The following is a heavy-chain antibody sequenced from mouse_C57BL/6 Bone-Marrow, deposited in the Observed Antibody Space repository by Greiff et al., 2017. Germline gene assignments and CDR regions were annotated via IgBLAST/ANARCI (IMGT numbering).Heavy chain of an antibody. Sequence: VQLQQSGAELVKPGASVKLSCTASGFYIKDYYIHWVKQGTEQGLEWIGRIDPGAGDTKYNPKFQDKATITADTSSNTAYLQLSSLTSEDTAVYYCTSSLSYYGTSCWGQGTTLTVYS. CDR3: TSSLSYYGTSC. D-gene: IGHD1-1*01. CDR1: GFYIKDYY. CDR2: IDPGAGDT. J-gene: IGHJ2*01. V-gene: IGHV14-2*01.